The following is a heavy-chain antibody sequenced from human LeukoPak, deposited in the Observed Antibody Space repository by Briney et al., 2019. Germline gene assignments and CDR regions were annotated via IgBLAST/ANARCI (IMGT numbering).Heavy chain of an antibody. Sequence: RSLRLSCAASGFTFSSCGMHWVRQAPGKGLEWVAVIWYDGSNKYYADSVKGRFTISRDNSKNTLYLQMNSLRAEDTAVYYCARERSGSFSWGQGTLVTVSS. CDR2: IWYDGSNK. J-gene: IGHJ5*02. D-gene: IGHD1-26*01. CDR3: ARERSGSFS. CDR1: GFTFSSCG. V-gene: IGHV3-33*08.